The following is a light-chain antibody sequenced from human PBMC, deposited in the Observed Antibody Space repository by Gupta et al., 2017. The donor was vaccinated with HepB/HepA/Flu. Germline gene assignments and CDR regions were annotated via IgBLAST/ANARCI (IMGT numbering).Light chain of an antibody. CDR1: QDIGNF. V-gene: IGKV1-9*01. Sequence: DIQLTQSPSLLSASVGDRVTITCRASQDIGNFLAWYQQKPGKAPNLLIYGASTLQSGVPSRFSGSGSGTDFSLTITSLQPEDFASYYCQQLNRYPLSFGPGTKVDFK. J-gene: IGKJ3*01. CDR3: QQLNRYPLS. CDR2: GAS.